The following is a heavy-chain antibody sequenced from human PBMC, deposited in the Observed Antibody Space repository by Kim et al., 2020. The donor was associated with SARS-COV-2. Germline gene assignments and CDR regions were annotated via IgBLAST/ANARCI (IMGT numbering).Heavy chain of an antibody. CDR1: GFIFGSYW. J-gene: IGHJ6*02. V-gene: IGHV3-7*03. Sequence: GGSLRLSCVASGFIFGSYWMTWVRQAPGKGLEWVANIKQDGSEKYYVDSVKGRFAISRDNAKNSLFPQMNSLRAEDTAVYYCGRVGEWLRFIDVWGQGTTVTVS. CDR3: GRVGEWLRFIDV. CDR2: IKQDGSEK. D-gene: IGHD5-12*01.